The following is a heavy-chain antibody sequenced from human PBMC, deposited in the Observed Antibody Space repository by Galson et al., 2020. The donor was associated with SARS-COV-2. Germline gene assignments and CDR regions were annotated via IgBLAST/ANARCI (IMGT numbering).Heavy chain of an antibody. CDR1: AGSISSHH. Sequence: SETLSLTCPVPAGSISSHHWSWIRQPPGKGLEWIGYIYYSGSTNYNPSLKSRVTISVDTSKNQVSLKLSSVTAADTAVYYCARDRRRYDFWSGPPTGCWFDPWGQGTLVTVSS. CDR3: ARDRRRYDFWSGPPTGCWFDP. V-gene: IGHV4-59*11. D-gene: IGHD3-3*01. J-gene: IGHJ5*02. CDR2: IYYSGST.